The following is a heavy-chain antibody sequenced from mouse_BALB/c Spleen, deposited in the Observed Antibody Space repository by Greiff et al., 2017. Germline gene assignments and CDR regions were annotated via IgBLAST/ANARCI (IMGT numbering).Heavy chain of an antibody. CDR1: GFTFSSFG. Sequence: EVKLVESGGGLVQPGGSRKLSCAASGFTFSSFGMHWVRQAPEKGLEWVAYISSGSSTIYYADTVKGRFTISRDNPKNTLFLQMTSLRSEDTAMYYCAREDWFAYWGQGTLVTVSA. J-gene: IGHJ3*01. V-gene: IGHV5-17*02. CDR2: ISSGSSTI. CDR3: AREDWFAY.